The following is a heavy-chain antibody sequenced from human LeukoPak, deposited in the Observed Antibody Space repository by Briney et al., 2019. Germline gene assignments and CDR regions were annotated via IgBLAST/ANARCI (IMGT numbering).Heavy chain of an antibody. D-gene: IGHD3-10*01. CDR3: ARDRDYYGMDV. CDR1: GFTFSNYW. V-gene: IGHV3-74*01. Sequence: PGGSLRLSRAASGFTFSNYWMHWVRQAPGKGPVWVSRINTDGNITTYADSVKGRFSISRDNAKNALYLQMNSLRAEDTAVFYCARDRDYYGMDVWGQGTTVTVSS. CDR2: INTDGNIT. J-gene: IGHJ6*02.